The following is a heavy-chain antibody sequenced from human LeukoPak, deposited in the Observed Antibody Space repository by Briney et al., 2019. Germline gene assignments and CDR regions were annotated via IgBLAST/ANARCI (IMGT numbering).Heavy chain of an antibody. J-gene: IGHJ6*03. V-gene: IGHV1-2*02. Sequence: ASVKVSCKASGYTFTGYYMHWVRQAPGQGLEGMGWINPNSGGTNYAQKFQGRVTMTRDTSISTAYMELSRLRSDDTAVYYCARDAGIAAAGTRAYYYYYYMDVWGKGTTVTVSS. D-gene: IGHD6-13*01. CDR2: INPNSGGT. CDR3: ARDAGIAAAGTRAYYYYYYMDV. CDR1: GYTFTGYY.